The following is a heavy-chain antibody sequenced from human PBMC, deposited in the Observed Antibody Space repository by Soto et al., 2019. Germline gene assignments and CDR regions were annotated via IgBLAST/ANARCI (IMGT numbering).Heavy chain of an antibody. J-gene: IGHJ6*02. D-gene: IGHD6-13*01. CDR1: GYTFTSEY. CDR3: AREGTSSWYRMDV. CDR2: INPSGGST. V-gene: IGHV1-46*01. Sequence: DPLKVPCKASGYTFTSEYMHWVRQAPGQGLEWMGIINPSGGSTSYAQKFQGRVTMTRDTSTSTIYMALSSLRSEDTAVYYCAREGTSSWYRMDVWGQGTTVTVSS.